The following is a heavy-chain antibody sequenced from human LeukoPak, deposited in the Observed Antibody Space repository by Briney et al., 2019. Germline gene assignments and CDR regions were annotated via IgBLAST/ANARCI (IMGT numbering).Heavy chain of an antibody. CDR1: GFTFNSYS. CDR2: IIGSGGEM. V-gene: IGHV3-21*06. Sequence: IPEGSLRLSCGVSGFTFNSYSMNWVRQAPGKGLEWVASIIGSGGEMFYADSLKGRFTISRDNSENSLYLQMNSLRVEDTAVYYCAKVQSDIVGAMFFAFDVWGQGTMVSVSS. J-gene: IGHJ3*01. CDR3: AKVQSDIVGAMFFAFDV. D-gene: IGHD1-26*01.